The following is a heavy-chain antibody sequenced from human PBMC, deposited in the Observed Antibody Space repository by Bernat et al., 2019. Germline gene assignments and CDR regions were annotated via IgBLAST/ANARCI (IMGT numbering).Heavy chain of an antibody. CDR1: GFTFSHAC. D-gene: IGHD2-21*02. CDR3: ALGRGFCGGDCWDH. Sequence: EVHLVESGGGLVKPGGSLRLSCAASGFTFSHACMAWIRQAPGKGLEWVGRIKNKIDGGTTDYTAPVKGRFTISRDDSSDTVYLQMNSLKIEDTAVYYCALGRGFCGGDCWDHWGQGTLVTVSS. V-gene: IGHV3-15*01. J-gene: IGHJ4*02. CDR2: IKNKIDGGTT.